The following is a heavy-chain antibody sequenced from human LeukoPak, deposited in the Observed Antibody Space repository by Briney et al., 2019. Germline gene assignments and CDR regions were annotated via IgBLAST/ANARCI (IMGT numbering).Heavy chain of an antibody. CDR1: GYTFTSYG. J-gene: IGHJ4*02. Sequence: GASVKVSCKASGYTFTSYGISWVRQAPGQGLEWMGWIRAYNGNTYYAPKLQGRVTMPTDTSTTTAYMELRGLRSDDMAVYYCARCPLGVAATVDYWGQGTLVTVSS. D-gene: IGHD2-15*01. V-gene: IGHV1-18*03. CDR2: IRAYNGNT. CDR3: ARCPLGVAATVDY.